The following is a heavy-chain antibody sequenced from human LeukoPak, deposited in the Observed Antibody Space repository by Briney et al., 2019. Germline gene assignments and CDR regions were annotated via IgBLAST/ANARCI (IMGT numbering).Heavy chain of an antibody. CDR2: IYSGGST. V-gene: IGHV3-66*01. Sequence: TGGSLRLSCAASGFTVSSNYMSWVRQAPGKGLEWVSVIYSGGSTYYADSVKGRFTISRDNSKNTLYLQMNSLRAEDTAVYYCARGGGMTTVTTGDSDAFDIWGQGTMVTVSS. CDR1: GFTVSSNY. CDR3: ARGGGMTTVTTGDSDAFDI. J-gene: IGHJ3*02. D-gene: IGHD4-17*01.